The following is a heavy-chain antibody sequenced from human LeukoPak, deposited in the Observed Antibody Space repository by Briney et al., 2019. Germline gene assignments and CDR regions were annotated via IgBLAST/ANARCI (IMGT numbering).Heavy chain of an antibody. D-gene: IGHD3-16*01. V-gene: IGHV4-30-2*01. J-gene: IGHJ4*02. Sequence: PSETLSLTCTVSGGSISSGGYYWSWIRQPPGKGLEWIGYIYHSGSTYYNPSLKSRVTISVDRSKNQFSLKLSSVTAADTAVYYCARDRGRGPTAYFDYWGQGTLVTVSS. CDR2: IYHSGST. CDR3: ARDRGRGPTAYFDY. CDR1: GGSISSGGYY.